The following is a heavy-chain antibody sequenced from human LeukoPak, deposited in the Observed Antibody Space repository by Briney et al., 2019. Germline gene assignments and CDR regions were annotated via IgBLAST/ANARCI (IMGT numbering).Heavy chain of an antibody. J-gene: IGHJ1*01. CDR1: GYTLTKLS. V-gene: IGHV1-24*01. Sequence: ASVKVSCKVSGYTLTKLSMHWVRQAPGKGLEWMGGFDPEDGETIYAQKFQGRVTMTEDTSTDTAYMELSSLRSEDTAVYYCATVSYEDDYGDYVFQHWGQGTLVTVSS. CDR3: ATVSYEDDYGDYVFQH. D-gene: IGHD4-17*01. CDR2: FDPEDGET.